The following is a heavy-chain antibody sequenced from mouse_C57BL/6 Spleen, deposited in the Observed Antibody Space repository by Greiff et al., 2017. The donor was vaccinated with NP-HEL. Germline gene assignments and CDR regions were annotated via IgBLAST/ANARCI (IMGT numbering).Heavy chain of an antibody. CDR1: GYTFTSYW. V-gene: IGHV1-59*01. J-gene: IGHJ3*01. CDR3: AREGSEGAWFAY. Sequence: QVQLQQPGAELVRPGTSVKLSCKASGYTFTSYWMHWVKQRPGQGLEWIGVIDPSDSYTNYNQKFKGKATLTVDPSSSTAYMQLSSLTSEDSAVYYCAREGSEGAWFAYWGQGTLVTVSA. CDR2: IDPSDSYT.